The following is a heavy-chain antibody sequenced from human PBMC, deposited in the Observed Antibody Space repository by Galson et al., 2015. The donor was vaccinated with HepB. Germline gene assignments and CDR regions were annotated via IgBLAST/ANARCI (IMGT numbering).Heavy chain of an antibody. J-gene: IGHJ4*02. D-gene: IGHD3-3*01. CDR3: ARSADFWKGGTGTFYFDY. CDR2: ITDDGTNK. CDR1: GFTFSDFA. Sequence: SLRLSCAASGFTFSDFAMHWVRQAPDKGLEWVAVITDDGTNKYHSDSVRGRFTISRDNSKNTLSLQMNSLGAVDTAVYYCARSADFWKGGTGTFYFDYWGQGTLVTVSS. V-gene: IGHV3-30-3*01.